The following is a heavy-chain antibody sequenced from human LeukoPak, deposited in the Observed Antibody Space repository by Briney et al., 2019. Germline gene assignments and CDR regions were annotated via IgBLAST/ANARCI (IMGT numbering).Heavy chain of an antibody. D-gene: IGHD2-2*01. J-gene: IGHJ5*02. Sequence: SETLSLTCAVYGESFTGYYWTWIRQPPGKGLEWIGEINHSGSTNYNPSLKSRVTISVDTSKNQFSLNMNSVTAADTAVYYCAGACTSCYGRGWLDPWGQGTLVTVSS. CDR2: INHSGST. CDR3: AGACTSCYGRGWLDP. V-gene: IGHV4-34*01. CDR1: GESFTGYY.